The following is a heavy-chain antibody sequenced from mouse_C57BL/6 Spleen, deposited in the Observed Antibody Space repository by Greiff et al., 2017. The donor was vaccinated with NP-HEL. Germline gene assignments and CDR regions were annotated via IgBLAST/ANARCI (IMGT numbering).Heavy chain of an antibody. D-gene: IGHD2-5*01. Sequence: VKLQESGAELVRPGTSVKMSCKASGYTFTNYWIGWAKQRPGHGLEWIGDIYPGGGYTNYNEKFKGKATLTADKSSSTAYMQFSSLTSEDSAIYYCAISNYVWYFDVWGTGTTVTVSS. V-gene: IGHV1-63*01. CDR1: GYTFTNYW. CDR3: AISNYVWYFDV. CDR2: IYPGGGYT. J-gene: IGHJ1*03.